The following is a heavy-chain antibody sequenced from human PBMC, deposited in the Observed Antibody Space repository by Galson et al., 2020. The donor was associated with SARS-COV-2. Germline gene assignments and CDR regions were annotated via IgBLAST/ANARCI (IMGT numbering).Heavy chain of an antibody. CDR2: IRSKANSYAT. V-gene: IGHV3-73*01. Sequence: GGSLRLSCAASGFTFSGSAMHWVRQASGKGLEWVGRIRSKANSYATAYAASVKGRFTISRDDSKNTAYLQMNSLKIEDTAVYYCTARYCSGGSCELDYWGQGTLVTVSS. J-gene: IGHJ4*02. CDR3: TARYCSGGSCELDY. CDR1: GFTFSGSA. D-gene: IGHD2-15*01.